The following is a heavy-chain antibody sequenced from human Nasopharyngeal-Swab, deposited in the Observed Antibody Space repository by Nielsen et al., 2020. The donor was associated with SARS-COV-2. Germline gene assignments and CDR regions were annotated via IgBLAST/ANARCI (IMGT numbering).Heavy chain of an antibody. CDR2: VGYDGRKI. CDR3: VRGPMFYKSLTGFQNYYFDY. CDR1: GFSFSNFG. V-gene: IGHV3-33*01. J-gene: IGHJ4*02. Sequence: GESLKISCAVSGFSFSNFGMHWVRQAPGKGLEWVALVGYDGRKIYYVDSVKGRFTVSRDTSKNTAYLQMNSLRAEDSAVYYCVRGPMFYKSLTGFQNYYFDYWGQGTLVTVSS. D-gene: IGHD3-9*01.